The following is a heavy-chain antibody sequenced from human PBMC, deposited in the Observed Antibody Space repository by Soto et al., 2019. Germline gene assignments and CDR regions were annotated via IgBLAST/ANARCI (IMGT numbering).Heavy chain of an antibody. CDR2: INHNESA. D-gene: IGHD6-19*01. CDR1: GESFSGYI. J-gene: IGHJ4*02. V-gene: IGHV4-34*01. Sequence: SETLSLTCAVYGESFSGYIWTWIRQTPGKGLQRIGQINHNESASYKPSIKRRVTISVHTSNSQLSLKLSSVTAADTAVYYCSRGLITGSHYSGGWYYFDSWGQGTQVTVS. CDR3: SRGLITGSHYSGGWYYFDS.